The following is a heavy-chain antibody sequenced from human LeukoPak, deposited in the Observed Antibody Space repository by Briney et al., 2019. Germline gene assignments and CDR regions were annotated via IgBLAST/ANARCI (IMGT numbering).Heavy chain of an antibody. CDR2: INHSGST. CDR3: ARDKGQYGSGTRGFTWFDP. J-gene: IGHJ5*02. CDR1: GGPFSGYY. V-gene: IGHV4-34*01. Sequence: SETLSLTCAVYGGPFSGYYWSWIRQPPGKGLEWIGEINHSGSTNYNPSLKSRVIVSSDMSKNQFSLMLNSVTAADTAVYYCARDKGQYGSGTRGFTWFDPWGQGTLVTVSS. D-gene: IGHD3-10*01.